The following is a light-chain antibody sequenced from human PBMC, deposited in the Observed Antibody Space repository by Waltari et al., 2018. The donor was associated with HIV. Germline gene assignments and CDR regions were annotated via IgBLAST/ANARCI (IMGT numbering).Light chain of an antibody. CDR3: QSADSSGTYVV. Sequence: SYELTQPPSVSVSPGQTARITCSGDALPQQYAYWYQQKPGQAPVLVIYKDSERPSGIHERFSGSSSEATVTLTISGVQAEDEADYHCQSADSSGTYVVFGGGTKLTVL. CDR1: ALPQQY. V-gene: IGLV3-25*03. CDR2: KDS. J-gene: IGLJ2*01.